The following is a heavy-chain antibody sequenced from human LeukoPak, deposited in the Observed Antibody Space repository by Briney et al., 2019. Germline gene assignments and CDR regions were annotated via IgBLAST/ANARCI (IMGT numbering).Heavy chain of an antibody. CDR1: GFTFDDYA. CDR3: AKGDCSGWHSQSTHYFDY. Sequence: PGGSLRLSCAASGFTFDDYAMHWVRQAPGKGLEWVSGISWNSGSIGYADSVKGRFTISRDNAKNSLYLQMNSLRAEDMALYYCAKGDCSGWHSQSTHYFDYWGQGTLVTVSS. V-gene: IGHV3-9*03. CDR2: ISWNSGSI. J-gene: IGHJ4*02. D-gene: IGHD6-19*01.